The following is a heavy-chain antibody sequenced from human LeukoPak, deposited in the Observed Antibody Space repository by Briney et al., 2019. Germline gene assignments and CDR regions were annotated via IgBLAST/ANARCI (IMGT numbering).Heavy chain of an antibody. J-gene: IGHJ4*02. Sequence: PGRSLRLSCAASGFIFSTHGMHWVRQAPGKGLEWGSLISYDGSTKYYADSVEGRFTISRDNSKSTLYLQLNSLRVEDTAVYYCAKDRHFYGAGTYYNLDYWGQGTLVTVSS. CDR3: AKDRHFYGAGTYYNLDY. CDR1: GFIFSTHG. V-gene: IGHV3-30*18. D-gene: IGHD3-10*01. CDR2: ISYDGSTK.